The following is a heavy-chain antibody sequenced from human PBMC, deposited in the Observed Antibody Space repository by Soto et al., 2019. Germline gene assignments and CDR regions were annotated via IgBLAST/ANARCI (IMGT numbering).Heavy chain of an antibody. Sequence: QVQLVQSGAEVKKPGSSVKVSCKASGGTFSSYAISWVRQAPGQGLEWMGGIIPIFGTANYAQKFQGRVTMTADESTSTAYRELSSLRSEDTAVYYCARDPGHYYDSSGSGAFDIWGQGTMVTVSS. D-gene: IGHD3-22*01. CDR1: GGTFSSYA. CDR3: ARDPGHYYDSSGSGAFDI. J-gene: IGHJ3*02. V-gene: IGHV1-69*01. CDR2: IIPIFGTA.